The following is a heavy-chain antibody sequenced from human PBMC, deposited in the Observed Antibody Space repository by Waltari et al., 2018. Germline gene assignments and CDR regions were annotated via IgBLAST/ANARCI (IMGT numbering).Heavy chain of an antibody. CDR1: GFPFSSFG. D-gene: IGHD6-19*01. J-gene: IGHJ4*02. CDR3: ARDRGDSSGWLDY. V-gene: IGHV3-33*01. Sequence: QVQLVESGGGVVQPGRSRRLSCAASGFPFSSFGINWVRQAPGKGLDWVAVIWYGGSNKYYADSVRDRFTISRDNSENTVYLQMDSLRVEDTAVYYCARDRGDSSGWLDYWGQGTLVTVSS. CDR2: IWYGGSNK.